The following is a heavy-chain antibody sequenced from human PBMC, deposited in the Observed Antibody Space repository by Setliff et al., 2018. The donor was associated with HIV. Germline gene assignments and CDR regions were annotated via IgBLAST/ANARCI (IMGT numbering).Heavy chain of an antibody. CDR2: IYYSGNT. CDR1: GGSISSGTYY. Sequence: SETLSLTCSVSGGSISSGTYYWGWIRQPPGKGLEWIGTIYYSGNTYYRPSLKSRVTISVDTSTSQFSLRLNSVTAADTAVYFWARKSGYTRGWDIFGVVAGAFDIWGQGTMVTVSS. D-gene: IGHD3-3*01. V-gene: IGHV4-39*01. CDR3: ARKSGYTRGWDIFGVVAGAFDI. J-gene: IGHJ3*02.